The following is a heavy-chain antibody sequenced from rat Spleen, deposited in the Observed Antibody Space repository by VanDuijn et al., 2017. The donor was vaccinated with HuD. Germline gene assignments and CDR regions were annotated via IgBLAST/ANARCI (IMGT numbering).Heavy chain of an antibody. CDR2: IISDASST. Sequence: EVQLVESGGGLVQPGRSLKLSCVASGFTFSNYNMAWVRQAPKTGLEWVATIISDASSTFYRDSVKGRFPIPRDNANNTLYLQMDSLRSEDTATYYCARETGYNSYFDYWGQGVLVTVSS. D-gene: IGHD1-4*01. V-gene: IGHV5S10*01. CDR3: ARETGYNSYFDY. J-gene: IGHJ2*01. CDR1: GFTFSNYN.